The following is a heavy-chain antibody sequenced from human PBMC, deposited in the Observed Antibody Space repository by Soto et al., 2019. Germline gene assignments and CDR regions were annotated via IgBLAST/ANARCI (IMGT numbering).Heavy chain of an antibody. CDR1: GGSISSYY. CDR3: ARRYGQGFDY. D-gene: IGHD4-17*01. Sequence: SETLSLTCTVSGGSISSYYWSWIRQPPGKGLEWIGYINYSGSTNYNPSLKSRVTISVDTSKNQFSLKLSSVTAADTAVYYCARRYGQGFDYCGQGTLVTVSS. J-gene: IGHJ4*02. V-gene: IGHV4-59*08. CDR2: INYSGST.